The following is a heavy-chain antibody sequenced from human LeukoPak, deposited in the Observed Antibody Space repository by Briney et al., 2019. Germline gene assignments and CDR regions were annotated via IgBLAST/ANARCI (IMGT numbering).Heavy chain of an antibody. V-gene: IGHV1-18*01. CDR3: AREELAGRGMDV. CDR2: ISGYNSNP. CDR1: GYTFTTYG. D-gene: IGHD6-6*01. J-gene: IGHJ6*02. Sequence: GAPVKVSCKASGYTFTTYGISWVRQAPGQGLEWMGWISGYNSNPNYAQKVKGRVTMTTDTSTTTAYMELRSLRSDDTALYYCAREELAGRGMDVWGQGTTVTVSS.